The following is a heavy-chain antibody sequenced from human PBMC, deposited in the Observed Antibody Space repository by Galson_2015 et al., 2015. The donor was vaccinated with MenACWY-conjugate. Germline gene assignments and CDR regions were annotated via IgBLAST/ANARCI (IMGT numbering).Heavy chain of an antibody. V-gene: IGHV3-23*01. J-gene: IGHJ4*02. CDR2: ISGSGGST. CDR1: GFTFSSYA. Sequence: SLRLSCAASGFTFSSYAMSWVRQAPGKGLEWVSVISGSGGSTYYADSVKARFTISRDNSKNTLYLQMNSLRAEDTAVYYCAKDSTYYDSSGPHWGQGTLVTVSS. CDR3: AKDSTYYDSSGPH. D-gene: IGHD3-22*01.